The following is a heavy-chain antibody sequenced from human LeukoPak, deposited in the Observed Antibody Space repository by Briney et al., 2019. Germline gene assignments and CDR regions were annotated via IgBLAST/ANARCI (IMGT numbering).Heavy chain of an antibody. V-gene: IGHV1-24*01. D-gene: IGHD2-2*01. CDR1: GYTLTELS. J-gene: IGHJ6*02. CDR2: FDPEDGET. CDR3: ATPVPAAMIYYYYGTDV. Sequence: ASVKVSCKVSGYTLTELSMHWVRQAPGKGLEWMGGFDPEDGETIYAQKFQGRVTMTEDTSTDTAYMELSSLRSEDTAVYYCATPVPAAMIYYYYGTDVWGQGTTVTVSS.